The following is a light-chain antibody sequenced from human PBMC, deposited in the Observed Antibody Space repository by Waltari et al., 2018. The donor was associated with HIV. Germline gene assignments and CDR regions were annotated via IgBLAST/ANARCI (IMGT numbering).Light chain of an antibody. CDR3: MHALQIPPYT. Sequence: DIVLTGSPPSLPVTPGEPASISCRSSQSLLHSSGHNYFDWYLQKPGRSPQLLLYLGSNRASGVPDRFSGSRSGTDFTLKISRVDAEDVGVYYCMHALQIPPYTFGQGTKVEIK. CDR2: LGS. CDR1: QSLLHSSGHNY. J-gene: IGKJ2*01. V-gene: IGKV2-28*01.